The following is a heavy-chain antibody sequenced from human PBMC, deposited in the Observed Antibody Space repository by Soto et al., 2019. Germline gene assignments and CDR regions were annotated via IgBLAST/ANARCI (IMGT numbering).Heavy chain of an antibody. CDR3: AKDTGYIDCYYYYGIDG. Sequence: GGSLRLSCAASGFTFSSYGMHWVRQAPGKGLEWVAVISYDGSNKYYADSVKGRFTISRDNSKNTLYLQMNSLRAEDRAVYYCAKDTGYIDCYYYYGIDGWGQGTTVTVSS. CDR2: ISYDGSNK. CDR1: GFTFSSYG. D-gene: IGHD5-18*01. V-gene: IGHV3-30*18. J-gene: IGHJ6*02.